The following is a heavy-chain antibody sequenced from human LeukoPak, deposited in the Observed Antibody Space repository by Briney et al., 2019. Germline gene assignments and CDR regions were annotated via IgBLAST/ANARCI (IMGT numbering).Heavy chain of an antibody. CDR3: ARDLKEYQLLVGIDP. CDR2: INSDGSST. CDR1: GFTFSSYW. Sequence: PGGSLRLSCAASGFTFSSYWIHWVSQAPGKGLVWVSRINSDGSSTSYADSVKGRFTISRDNAKNTLYLQMNSLRAEDTAVYYCARDLKEYQLLVGIDPWGQGTLVTVSS. D-gene: IGHD2-2*01. V-gene: IGHV3-74*01. J-gene: IGHJ5*02.